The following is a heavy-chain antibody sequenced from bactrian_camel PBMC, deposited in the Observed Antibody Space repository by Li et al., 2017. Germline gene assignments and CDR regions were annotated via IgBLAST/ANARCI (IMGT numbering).Heavy chain of an antibody. J-gene: IGHJ4*01. Sequence: HVQLVESGGGSVQSGGSLRLSCSVSGSPYSRICMGWFRQAPEKEREGVAAIYTAAGGGTYYDASVKGRFAISQDKVGNTMYLQMNSLKSEDTGEYTCAAVPRIGYVCQADYWGQGTQVTVS. CDR3: AAVPRIGYVCQADY. V-gene: IGHV3S1*01. CDR2: IYTAAGGGT. CDR1: GSPYSRIC. D-gene: IGHD5*01.